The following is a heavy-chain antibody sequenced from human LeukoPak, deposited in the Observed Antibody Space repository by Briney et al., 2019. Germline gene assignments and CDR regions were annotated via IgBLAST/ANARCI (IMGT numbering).Heavy chain of an antibody. J-gene: IGHJ3*02. V-gene: IGHV4-59*01. D-gene: IGHD3-3*01. CDR1: GGSISSYY. CDR3: ARSFYYDFWSGYYSMTVGAFDI. Sequence: KPSETLSLTCIVSGGSISSYYWSWIRQPPGKGLEWIGYIYYSGSTNYNPSLKSRVTISVDTSKNQFSLKLSSVTAADTAVYYCARSFYYDFWSGYYSMTVGAFDIWGQGTMVTVSS. CDR2: IYYSGST.